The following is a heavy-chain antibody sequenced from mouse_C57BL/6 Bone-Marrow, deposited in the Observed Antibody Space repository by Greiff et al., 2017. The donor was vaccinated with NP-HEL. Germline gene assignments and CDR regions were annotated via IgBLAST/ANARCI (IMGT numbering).Heavy chain of an antibody. Sequence: EVQLQQSGAELVRPGASVKLSCTASGFNIKDDYMHWVKQRPEQGLEWIGWIDPENGDTEYASKFQGKATITADTSSNTSYLQLSSLTSEDTAVYYCTTLGMITYYLDYWGQGTTLTVSS. CDR1: GFNIKDDY. V-gene: IGHV14-4*01. J-gene: IGHJ2*01. CDR3: TTLGMITYYLDY. CDR2: IDPENGDT. D-gene: IGHD2-4*01.